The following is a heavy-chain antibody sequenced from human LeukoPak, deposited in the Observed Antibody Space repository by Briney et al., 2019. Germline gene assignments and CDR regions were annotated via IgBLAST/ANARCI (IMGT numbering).Heavy chain of an antibody. CDR2: ISYDGSNK. V-gene: IGHV3-30*18. J-gene: IGHJ6*02. D-gene: IGHD2-21*01. Sequence: QAGRSLRLSCAASGFTFSSYGMHWVRQAPGKGLEWVAVISYDGSNKYYADSVKGRFTISRDNSKNTLYLQMNSLRAEDTAVYYCAKVFPRPRSNYYYGMDVWGQGTTVTVSS. CDR3: AKVFPRPRSNYYYGMDV. CDR1: GFTFSSYG.